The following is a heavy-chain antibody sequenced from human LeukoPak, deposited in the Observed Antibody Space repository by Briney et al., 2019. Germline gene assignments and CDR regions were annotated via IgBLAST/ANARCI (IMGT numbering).Heavy chain of an antibody. Sequence: PGGSLRLSCAASGFTFSSYSMNWVRQAPGKGLEWVSSISSSSSYIYYADSVKGRFTISRDNAKNSLYLRMNSLRAEDTAVYYCARGAITMSNWFDPWGQGTLVTVSS. V-gene: IGHV3-21*01. J-gene: IGHJ5*02. CDR1: GFTFSSYS. D-gene: IGHD3-22*01. CDR3: ARGAITMSNWFDP. CDR2: ISSSSSYI.